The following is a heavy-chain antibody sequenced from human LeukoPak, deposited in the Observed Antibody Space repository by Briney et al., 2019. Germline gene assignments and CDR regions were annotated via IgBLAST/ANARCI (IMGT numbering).Heavy chain of an antibody. CDR1: GFTFSSYW. CDR2: ISYDGSNK. J-gene: IGHJ4*02. Sequence: GGSLRLSCAASGFTFSSYWMSWVRQAPGKGLEWVAVISYDGSNKYYADSVKGRFTISRDNSKNTLYLQMNSLRAEDTAVYYCAKFWEYSSSSPIDYWGQGTLVTVSS. CDR3: AKFWEYSSSSPIDY. V-gene: IGHV3-30*18. D-gene: IGHD6-6*01.